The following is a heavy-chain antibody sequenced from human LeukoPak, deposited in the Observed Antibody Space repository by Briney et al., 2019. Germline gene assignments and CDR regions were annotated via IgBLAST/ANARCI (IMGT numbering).Heavy chain of an antibody. CDR2: IYYTGST. D-gene: IGHD6-19*01. Sequence: PSETLSLTCTVSGGSISSYYWGWIRQPPGKGLEWIGTIYYTGSTYYNPSLKSRVTISVDTSKNQCSLKVTSVTAADTAVYYCARRRGWYPVDYWGQGTLVTASS. CDR1: GGSISSYY. J-gene: IGHJ4*02. V-gene: IGHV4-39*01. CDR3: ARRRGWYPVDY.